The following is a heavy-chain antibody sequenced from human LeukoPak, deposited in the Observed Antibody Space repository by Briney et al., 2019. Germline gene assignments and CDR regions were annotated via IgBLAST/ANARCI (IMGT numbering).Heavy chain of an antibody. J-gene: IGHJ6*02. Sequence: PGGSLRLSCAASGFTFSSYAMSWVRQAPGKGLELVSAISGSGGSTYYADSVKGRFTISRDNSKNTLYLQMNSLRAEDTAVYYCANGYSSGWYVDYGMDVWGQGTTVTVSS. CDR1: GFTFSSYA. CDR2: ISGSGGST. CDR3: ANGYSSGWYVDYGMDV. V-gene: IGHV3-23*01. D-gene: IGHD6-19*01.